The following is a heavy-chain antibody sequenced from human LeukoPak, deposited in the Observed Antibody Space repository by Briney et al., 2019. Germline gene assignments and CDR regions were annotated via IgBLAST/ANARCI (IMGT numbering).Heavy chain of an antibody. Sequence: PSETLSLTCAVSGGSISSYYWSWIRQPPGKGLEWIGYIYYNGRANYTPSLKSRVTISVDTSKNQFSLKLSSVTAADTAVYYCARDQGSSWYTNWFDPWGQGTLVTVSS. J-gene: IGHJ5*02. CDR3: ARDQGSSWYTNWFDP. V-gene: IGHV4-59*01. CDR1: GGSISSYY. D-gene: IGHD6-13*01. CDR2: IYYNGRA.